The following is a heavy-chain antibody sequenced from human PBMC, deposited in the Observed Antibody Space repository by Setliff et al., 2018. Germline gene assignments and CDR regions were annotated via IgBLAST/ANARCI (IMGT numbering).Heavy chain of an antibody. CDR1: GFSISSSGVG. Sequence: SGPTLVNPKQTLTLTCTLSGFSISSSGVGVGWIRQPPGKAPEWLAFIAWDDDKRYNPSLKSRVTVTKDTSKDQVVLTMTNMDPVDTATYYCARTPGGTWYFFDYWGQGTLVTVSS. J-gene: IGHJ4*02. CDR3: ARTPGGTWYFFDY. D-gene: IGHD6-13*01. CDR2: IAWDDDK. V-gene: IGHV2-5*02.